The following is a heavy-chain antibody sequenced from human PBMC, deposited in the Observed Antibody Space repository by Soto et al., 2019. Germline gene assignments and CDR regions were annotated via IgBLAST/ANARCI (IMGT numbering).Heavy chain of an antibody. J-gene: IGHJ6*02. CDR1: GFSLSTSGMC. CDR3: ARSDSSGYYRRSAGMDV. Sequence: SGPTLVNPTQTLTLTCTFSGFSLSTSGMCVSWIRQPPGKALEWLALIDWDDDKYYSTSLKTRLTISKDTSKNQVVLTMTNMDPVDTATYYCARSDSSGYYRRSAGMDVGGQGTTVTVSS. CDR2: IDWDDDK. D-gene: IGHD3-22*01. V-gene: IGHV2-70*01.